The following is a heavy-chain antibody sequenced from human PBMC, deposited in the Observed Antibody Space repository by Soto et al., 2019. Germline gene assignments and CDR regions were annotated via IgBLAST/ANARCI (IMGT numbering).Heavy chain of an antibody. J-gene: IGHJ4*02. D-gene: IGHD1-7*01. V-gene: IGHV3-23*01. CDR2: SSATGAGT. CDR3: AKDRRAGGNYGFYSDF. CDR1: GSTFSRYE. Sequence: GGSLRLSCAASGSTFSRYEMNWVRQAPGKGLEWVSFSSATGAGTYYADSVKGRFTISRDNSKNTLYLQMTSLRADDTAVYYCAKDRRAGGNYGFYSDFWGQGALVTVSS.